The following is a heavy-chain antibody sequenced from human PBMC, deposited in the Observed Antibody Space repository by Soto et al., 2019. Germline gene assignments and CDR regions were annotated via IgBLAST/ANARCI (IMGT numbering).Heavy chain of an antibody. CDR1: GKTISNAYH. Sequence: KNSYLTSAVSGKTISNAYHRNRLCQPHEKGLEWIGTTHHSGTTYYNTSHKSRVIMSTATSKNQFXPNLKSVTDAETAVYYCVRARYSYGSEFSNWGQARLVTVS. J-gene: IGHJ4*02. CDR2: THHSGTT. V-gene: IGHV4-38-2*01. D-gene: IGHD5-18*01. CDR3: VRARYSYGSEFSN.